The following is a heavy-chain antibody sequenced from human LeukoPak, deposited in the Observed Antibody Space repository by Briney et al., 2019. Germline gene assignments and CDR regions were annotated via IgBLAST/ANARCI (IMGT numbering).Heavy chain of an antibody. CDR1: GFPFSSYA. J-gene: IGHJ6*04. CDR3: GREYPLGPSGRAV. Sequence: GGSLRLSCSASGFPFSSYAMHWVRQAPGKGLEYVSAISDSGGSTYYADSVKGRFTISRDNSKNTLYLQMSRLRAEDTAVYFCGREYPLGPSGRAVGGKGTPIPAPS. CDR2: ISDSGGST. D-gene: IGHD2-2*02. V-gene: IGHV3-64D*09.